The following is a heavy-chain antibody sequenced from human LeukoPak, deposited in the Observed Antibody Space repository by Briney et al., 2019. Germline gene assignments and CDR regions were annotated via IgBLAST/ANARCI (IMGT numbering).Heavy chain of an antibody. Sequence: GESLKISCKGSGYSFTTYWIGWVRQMPGKGPESMGIIYPGDSDTKYSPSFQGQVTISADRSISTAYLQWSSLKASDTAMYYCASGAGIAAPGTYDAFDIWGQGTMVTVSS. CDR1: GYSFTTYW. CDR3: ASGAGIAAPGTYDAFDI. J-gene: IGHJ3*02. V-gene: IGHV5-51*01. CDR2: IYPGDSDT. D-gene: IGHD6-13*01.